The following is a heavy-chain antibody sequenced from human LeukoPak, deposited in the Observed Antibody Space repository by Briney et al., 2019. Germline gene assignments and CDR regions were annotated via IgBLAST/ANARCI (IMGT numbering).Heavy chain of an antibody. CDR3: ARAPPYYYGSGSLGSCHYGMDV. CDR1: GGSISSGSYY. V-gene: IGHV4-61*02. CDR2: IYTSGST. J-gene: IGHJ6*02. Sequence: SETLSLTCTVSGGSISSGSYYWSWIRQPAGKGLEWIGRIYTSGSTNYNPSLKSRVTISVDTSKNQFSLKLSSVTAADTAVYYCARAPPYYYGSGSLGSCHYGMDVWGQGTTVTVSS. D-gene: IGHD3-10*01.